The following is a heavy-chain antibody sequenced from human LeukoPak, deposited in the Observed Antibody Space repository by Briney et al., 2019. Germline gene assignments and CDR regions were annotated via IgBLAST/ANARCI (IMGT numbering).Heavy chain of an antibody. J-gene: IGHJ4*02. CDR1: GGSIGGDH. D-gene: IGHD6-19*01. CDR3: ARAVTGTGLVDF. Sequence: SGTLSLTCTISGGSIGGDHWSWIRQAPGKGLEWIGYISYTGSTSYNPSLRSRVTISLNTPENQFSLRLTSVTAADTAVYYCARAVTGTGLVDFWGQGTLVAVSS. V-gene: IGHV4-59*08. CDR2: ISYTGST.